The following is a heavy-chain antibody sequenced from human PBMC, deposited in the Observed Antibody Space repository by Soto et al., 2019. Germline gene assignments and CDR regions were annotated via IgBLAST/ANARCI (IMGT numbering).Heavy chain of an antibody. CDR3: ARNWNYFDS. D-gene: IGHD1-1*01. CDR1: GFTFSSYA. J-gene: IGHJ4*02. V-gene: IGHV3-30-3*01. Sequence: GALRLSCAASGFTFSSYAMHWVRQAPGKGLEWVAVISYDGSNKYYADSVKGRFTISRDNSKNTLYLQMNSLRAEDTAVYYCARNWNYFDSWGQGTLATVSS. CDR2: ISYDGSNK.